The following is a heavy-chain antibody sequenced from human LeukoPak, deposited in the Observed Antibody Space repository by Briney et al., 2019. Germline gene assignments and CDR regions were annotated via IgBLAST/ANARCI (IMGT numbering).Heavy chain of an antibody. D-gene: IGHD3-22*01. CDR2: IYYSGST. J-gene: IGHJ5*02. Sequence: ASETLSLTGTVSGGSISSYYWSWIRQPPGKGLEWIGYIYYSGSTNYNPSLKSRVTISVDTSKNQFSLKLSSVTAADTAVYYCATGHYYDSSGYRWGFDPWGQGTLVTVSS. CDR3: ATGHYYDSSGYRWGFDP. CDR1: GGSISSYY. V-gene: IGHV4-59*01.